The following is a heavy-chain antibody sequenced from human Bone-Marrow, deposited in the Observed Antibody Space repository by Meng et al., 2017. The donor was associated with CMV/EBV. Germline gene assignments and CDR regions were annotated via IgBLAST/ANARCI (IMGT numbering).Heavy chain of an antibody. Sequence: GESLKISCAASGFTFSSYGMHWVRQAPGKGLEWVAFIRYDGSNKYYADSVKGRFTISRDNSKNTLYLQMNSLRAEDTAVYYCAKDVLWRPAAILPYYYYGMDVWGQGPTVTGYS. D-gene: IGHD2-2*01. CDR1: GFTFSSYG. CDR2: IRYDGSNK. V-gene: IGHV3-30*02. CDR3: AKDVLWRPAAILPYYYYGMDV. J-gene: IGHJ6*01.